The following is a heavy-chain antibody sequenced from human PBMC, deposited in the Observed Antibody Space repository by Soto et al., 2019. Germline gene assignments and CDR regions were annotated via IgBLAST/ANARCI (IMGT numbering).Heavy chain of an antibody. J-gene: IGHJ6*02. CDR2: INPNSGGT. CDR1: GYTFTGYY. Sequence: ASVKVSCKASGYTFTGYYMQWVRQAPGQGLEWMGWINPNSGGTNYAQKFQGWVTMTRDTFTSTAYMKLSRLSSADTAVYYCARERYYYGSGSSYYYYYGMDVWGQGTTVTVSS. CDR3: ARERYYYGSGSSYYYYYGMDV. V-gene: IGHV1-2*04. D-gene: IGHD3-10*01.